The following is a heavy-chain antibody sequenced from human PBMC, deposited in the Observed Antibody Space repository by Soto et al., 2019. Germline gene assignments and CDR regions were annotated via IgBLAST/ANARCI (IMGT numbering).Heavy chain of an antibody. D-gene: IGHD3-22*01. Sequence: EVQLLESGGGLVQPGGSLRLSCAASGFTFSSYAMSWVRQAPGKGLEWVSAISGSGGSTYYADSVKGRFTISRDNSKNTRYLKRNSLRAEDTAIYYCAKGGPYYYDSSGYYDYWGQGTLVTVSS. CDR2: ISGSGGST. J-gene: IGHJ4*02. V-gene: IGHV3-23*01. CDR3: AKGGPYYYDSSGYYDY. CDR1: GFTFSSYA.